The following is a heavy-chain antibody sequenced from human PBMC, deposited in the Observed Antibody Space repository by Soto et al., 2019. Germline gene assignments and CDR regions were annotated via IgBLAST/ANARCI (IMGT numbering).Heavy chain of an antibody. CDR1: GFTFSSYW. D-gene: IGHD3-16*01. CDR2: INSDGSST. Sequence: GGSLRLSCAASGFTFSSYWMHWVRQAPGKGLVWVSRINSDGSSTSYADSGKGRFTIYRDNAKNTLYLQMNSLSAEDTAVYHGAGGGEGMLDYWGQGTLVTVSS. J-gene: IGHJ4*02. V-gene: IGHV3-74*01. CDR3: AGGGEGMLDY.